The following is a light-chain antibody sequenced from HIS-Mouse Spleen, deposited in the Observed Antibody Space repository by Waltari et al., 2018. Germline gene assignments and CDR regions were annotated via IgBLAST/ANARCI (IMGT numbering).Light chain of an antibody. CDR2: WAS. CDR1: QSVLYSSNNKNY. V-gene: IGKV4-1*01. Sequence: DIVMTQSPDSLAVSLGERATINCKSSQSVLYSSNNKNYLAWYQPKPGQPPKLLIYWASTREAGVPDRFSGSGSGTDFTLTISSLQAEDVAVYYCQQYYSTPTFGGGTKVEIK. J-gene: IGKJ4*01. CDR3: QQYYSTPT.